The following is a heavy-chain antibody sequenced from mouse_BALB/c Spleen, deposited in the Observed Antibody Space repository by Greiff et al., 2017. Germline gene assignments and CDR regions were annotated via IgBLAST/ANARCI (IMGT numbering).Heavy chain of an antibody. D-gene: IGHD1-1*01. CDR1: GFSLTGYG. J-gene: IGHJ4*01. CDR2: IWSDGST. CDR3: ARGPLYYYGSSYAMDY. Sequence: VQLQESGPGLVAPSQSLSITCTVSGFSLTGYGVNWVRQPPGKGLEWLGMIWSDGSTDYNSALKSRLSISKDNSKSQVFLKMNSLQTDDTARYYCARGPLYYYGSSYAMDYWGQGTSVTVSS. V-gene: IGHV2-6-7*01.